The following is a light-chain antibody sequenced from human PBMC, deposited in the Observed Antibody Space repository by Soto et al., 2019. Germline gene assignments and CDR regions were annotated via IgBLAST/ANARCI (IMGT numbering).Light chain of an antibody. CDR2: EVS. J-gene: IGLJ1*01. CDR1: SSDVGNYKY. V-gene: IGLV2-14*01. Sequence: QSAVTHPASVSGSPGQSVTNSCIETSSDVGNYKYVSWYQQHPGKAPKHMIYEVSSRDSGVSNRFSGSQSANTASVTISGLQAEDETDYSCFSYTSGVTDVFGSGTKVTVL. CDR3: FSYTSGVTDV.